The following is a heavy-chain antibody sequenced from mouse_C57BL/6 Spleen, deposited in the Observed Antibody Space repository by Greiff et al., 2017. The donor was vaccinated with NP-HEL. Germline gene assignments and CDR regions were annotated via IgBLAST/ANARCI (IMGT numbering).Heavy chain of an antibody. Sequence: QVQLQQPGAELVKPGASVKLSCKASGYTFTSYWMQWVKQRPGQGLEWIGEIDPSDSYTNYNQKFKGKATLTVDTSSSTAYMQLSSVTSEDSAVYYCASRRLPYYYAMDYWGQGTSVTVSS. V-gene: IGHV1-50*01. CDR2: IDPSDSYT. CDR1: GYTFTSYW. CDR3: ASRRLPYYYAMDY. D-gene: IGHD2-4*01. J-gene: IGHJ4*01.